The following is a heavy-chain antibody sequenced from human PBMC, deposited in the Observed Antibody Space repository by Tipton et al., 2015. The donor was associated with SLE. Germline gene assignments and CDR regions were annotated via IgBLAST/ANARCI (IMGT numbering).Heavy chain of an antibody. Sequence: SLRLSCEASGFTFDDYVMHWVRQAPGKGLEWVSGISWNSGSIGYADSVKGRFTISRDNAKNSLYLQMNSLRAEDTALYYCAKARIAGCQAHQHWGQGTLVTVSS. D-gene: IGHD6-13*01. CDR2: ISWNSGSI. CDR1: GFTFDDYV. V-gene: IGHV3-9*01. J-gene: IGHJ1*01. CDR3: AKARIAGCQAHQH.